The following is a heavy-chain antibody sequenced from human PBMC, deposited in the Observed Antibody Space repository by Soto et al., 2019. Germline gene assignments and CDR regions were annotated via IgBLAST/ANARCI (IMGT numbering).Heavy chain of an antibody. Sequence: EGQLLDSGGGLVQPGGSLRLSCAASGFTFNNYAMSWVRQAPGKGLEWLGGISAGGSKTYYADSVKGRFTISRDNSRNTLSLQMNSLRDEDPALYYCAKRVLAGYSSGFDYWGQGSLVTVSS. CDR3: AKRVLAGYSSGFDY. J-gene: IGHJ4*02. D-gene: IGHD6-19*01. CDR2: ISAGGSKT. V-gene: IGHV3-23*01. CDR1: GFTFNNYA.